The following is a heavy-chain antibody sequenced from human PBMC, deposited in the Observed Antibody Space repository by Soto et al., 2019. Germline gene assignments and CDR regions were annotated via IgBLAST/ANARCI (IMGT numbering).Heavy chain of an antibody. CDR1: GFTFSSYG. D-gene: IGHD3-10*01. CDR3: AGVQFRGLDAFDI. V-gene: IGHV3-33*08. J-gene: IGHJ3*02. CDR2: IWYDGSNK. Sequence: GGSLRLSCAASGFTFSSYGMHWVRQAPGKGLEWVAVIWYDGSNKYYADSVKGRFTISRDNSKNTLYLQMNSLRAEDTAVYYCAGVQFRGLDAFDIWGQGTMVTVSS.